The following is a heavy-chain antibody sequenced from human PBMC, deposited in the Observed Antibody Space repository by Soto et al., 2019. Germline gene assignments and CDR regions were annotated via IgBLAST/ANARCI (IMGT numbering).Heavy chain of an antibody. CDR1: GFRFSGLW. J-gene: IGHJ4*02. CDR3: VRLGGFSESDY. V-gene: IGHV3-74*01. D-gene: IGHD5-12*01. CDR2: IDNDGIGT. Sequence: PGGSLRLSCVDSGFRFSGLWMHWVRQAPGKGLEWVARIDNDGIGTSYADSVKGRFTISRDNAKNTLYLQMNSLRVEDTAVYYCVRLGGFSESDYWGQGTLVTVSS.